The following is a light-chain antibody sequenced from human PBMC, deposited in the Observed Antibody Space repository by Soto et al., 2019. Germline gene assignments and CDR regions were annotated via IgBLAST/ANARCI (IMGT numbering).Light chain of an antibody. CDR1: QSVSSY. J-gene: IGKJ5*01. CDR3: QQRSNWPSIT. CDR2: DAS. V-gene: IGKV3-11*01. Sequence: EIVLTQSPATLCLSPGERATLSCRASQSVSSYLAWYQQKPGQAPRLLIYDASNRATGIPARFSGSGSGTEFTLPINSLEPEDFAVYYCQQRSNWPSITFGQGTRLEIK.